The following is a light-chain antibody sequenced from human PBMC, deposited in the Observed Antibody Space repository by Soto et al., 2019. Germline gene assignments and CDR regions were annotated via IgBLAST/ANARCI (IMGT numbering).Light chain of an antibody. CDR3: QQYYSTPYT. Sequence: DIVMTQSPDSLAGSLGERATINCKSSQSVLYSSNNKNYLAWYQQKPGQPPKLLIYWASTRESGVPDRFSGSGSGTDFPLTISSLQAEDVAVYYCQQYYSTPYTFGQGTKLEIK. CDR2: WAS. V-gene: IGKV4-1*01. CDR1: QSVLYSSNNKNY. J-gene: IGKJ2*01.